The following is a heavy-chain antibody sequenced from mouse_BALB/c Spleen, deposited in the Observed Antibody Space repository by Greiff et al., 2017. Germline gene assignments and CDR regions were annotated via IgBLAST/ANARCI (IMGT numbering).Heavy chain of an antibody. Sequence: LVESGPELVKPGASVKISCKASGYSFTSYYIHWVKQRPGQGLEWIGWIFPGSGNTKYNEKFKGKATLTADTSSSTAYMQLSSLTSEDSAVYFCARGDYDGFAYWGQGTLVTVSA. J-gene: IGHJ3*01. CDR3: ARGDYDGFAY. V-gene: IGHV1-66*01. CDR1: GYSFTSYY. D-gene: IGHD2-4*01. CDR2: IFPGSGNT.